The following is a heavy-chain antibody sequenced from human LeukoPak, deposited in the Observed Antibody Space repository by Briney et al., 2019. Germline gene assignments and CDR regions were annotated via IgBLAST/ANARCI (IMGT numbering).Heavy chain of an antibody. CDR2: ISSSGSTI. J-gene: IGHJ6*02. Sequence: PGRSLRLSCAASGFTFSSYEMNWVRQAPGKGLEWVSYISSSGSTIYYADSVKGRFTISRDNAKNSLYLQMNSLRAEDTAVYYCARARYYYYGMDVWGQGTTVTVSS. V-gene: IGHV3-48*03. CDR1: GFTFSSYE. CDR3: ARARYYYYGMDV.